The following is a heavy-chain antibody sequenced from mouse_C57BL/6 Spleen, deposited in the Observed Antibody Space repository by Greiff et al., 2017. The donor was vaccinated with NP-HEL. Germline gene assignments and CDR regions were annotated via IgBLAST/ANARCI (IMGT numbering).Heavy chain of an antibody. CDR1: GYSITSDYA. V-gene: IGHV3-2*02. CDR3: ARDYYGSSYLYYFDY. CDR2: ISYSGST. J-gene: IGHJ2*01. Sequence: EVKLMESGPGLVKPSQSLSLTCTVTGYSITSDYAWNWIRQFPGNKLEWMGYISYSGSTSYNPSLKSRISITRDTSKNQFFLQLNSVTTEDTATYYCARDYYGSSYLYYFDYWGQSTTLTVSS. D-gene: IGHD1-1*01.